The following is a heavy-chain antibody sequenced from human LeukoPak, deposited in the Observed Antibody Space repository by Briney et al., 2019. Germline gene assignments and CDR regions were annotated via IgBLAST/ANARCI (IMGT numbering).Heavy chain of an antibody. D-gene: IGHD3-10*01. CDR1: GFTFSDYY. CDR3: ARAALLFYGSGSYGDYFDY. Sequence: GGSLRLSCAASGFTFSDYYMSWIRQAPGKGLEWVSYISSSGSTIYYADSVKGRFTISRDNAKNSLYLQMNSLRAEDTAVYYCARAALLFYGSGSYGDYFDYWGQGTLATVSS. J-gene: IGHJ4*02. CDR2: ISSSGSTI. V-gene: IGHV3-11*01.